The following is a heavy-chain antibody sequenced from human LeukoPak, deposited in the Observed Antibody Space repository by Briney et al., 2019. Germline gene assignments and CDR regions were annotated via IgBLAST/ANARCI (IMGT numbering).Heavy chain of an antibody. V-gene: IGHV3-48*03. CDR3: ARQAPAILYSGYDWDFDY. CDR1: GFTFSSYE. J-gene: IGHJ4*02. CDR2: ISSSGSTI. D-gene: IGHD5-12*01. Sequence: GGSLRLSCTASGFTFSSYEMNWVRQAPGKGLEWVSYISSSGSTIYYADSVKGRFTISRDNAKNSLYLQMNSLRAEDTAVYYCARQAPAILYSGYDWDFDYWGQGTLVTVSS.